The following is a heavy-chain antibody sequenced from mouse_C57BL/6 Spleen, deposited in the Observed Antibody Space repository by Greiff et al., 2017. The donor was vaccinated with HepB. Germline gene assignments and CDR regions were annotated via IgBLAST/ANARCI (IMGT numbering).Heavy chain of an antibody. CDR2: IDPENGDT. Sequence: EVQLQQSGAELVRPGASVKLSCTASGFNIKDDYMHWVKQRPEQGLEWIGWIDPENGDTEYASKFQGKATITADTSSNTAYLQLSSLTSEDTAVYYCTKAGDYDVWFAYWGQGTLVTVSA. CDR3: TKAGDYDVWFAY. D-gene: IGHD2-4*01. J-gene: IGHJ3*01. CDR1: GFNIKDDY. V-gene: IGHV14-4*01.